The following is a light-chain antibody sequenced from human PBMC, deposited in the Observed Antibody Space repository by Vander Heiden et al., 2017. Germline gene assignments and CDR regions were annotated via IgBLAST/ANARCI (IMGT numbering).Light chain of an antibody. J-gene: IGKJ5*01. V-gene: IGKV3-20*01. CDR1: QNVNSNF. CDR3: QQYGTSPVT. CDR2: GTS. Sequence: VLTPSPYTLSLSPGERATLSCRASQNVNSNFLAWYQQKPGQAPRLLRSGTSTRATGVPDRFSGGGSGTDFTLTVNRLESEDCAVYFCQQYGTSPVTFGQGTRLELK.